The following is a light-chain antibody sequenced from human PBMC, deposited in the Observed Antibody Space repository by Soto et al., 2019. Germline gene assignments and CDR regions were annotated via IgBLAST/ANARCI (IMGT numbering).Light chain of an antibody. CDR1: QSVSSSS. CDR3: QQYGSSPLT. Sequence: EIVLTQSPGTLSLSPGERATLSCRASQSVSSSSLAWYQQRPGQAPRLLIYGASSRATGILDRFSGSGSGTDFTLTISRLEPEDFAVYYCQQYGSSPLTFGGGTKVEIK. J-gene: IGKJ4*01. CDR2: GAS. V-gene: IGKV3-20*01.